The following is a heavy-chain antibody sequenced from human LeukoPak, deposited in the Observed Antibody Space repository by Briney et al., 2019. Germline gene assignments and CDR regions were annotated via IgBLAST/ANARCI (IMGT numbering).Heavy chain of an antibody. J-gene: IGHJ4*02. D-gene: IGHD3-22*01. Sequence: SETLSLTCAVYGGSFSGYYWSWIRQPPGKGLEWIGEINHSGSTNYNPSLKSRVTISVDTSKNQFSLKLSSVTAADTAVYYCARGIPTKNYYDSSGYPRGDYWGQGTLVTVSS. CDR3: ARGIPTKNYYDSSGYPRGDY. CDR2: INHSGST. CDR1: GGSFSGYY. V-gene: IGHV4-34*01.